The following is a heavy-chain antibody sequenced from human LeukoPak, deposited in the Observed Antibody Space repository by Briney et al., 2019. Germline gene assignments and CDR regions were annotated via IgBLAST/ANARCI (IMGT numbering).Heavy chain of an antibody. CDR1: GDSVSSNSVT. V-gene: IGHV6-1*01. J-gene: IGHJ5*02. D-gene: IGHD2-2*01. CDR3: ARRLTQYDCFDP. Sequence: SQTLSLTCAISGDSVSSNSVTWNWIRQSPSRGLEWLGRTYYRSTWYNDYAVSVGGRITVNRDTSKNQFSLHLNSVTPEDTAVYYCARRLTQYDCFDPWGQGILVTVSS. CDR2: TYYRSTWYN.